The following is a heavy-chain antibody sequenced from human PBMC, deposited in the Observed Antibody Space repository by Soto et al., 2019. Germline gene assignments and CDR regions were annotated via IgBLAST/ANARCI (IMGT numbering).Heavy chain of an antibody. CDR2: FNPNNGGT. CDR3: RVTGVSKIDY. V-gene: IGHV1-2*02. J-gene: IGHJ4*02. Sequence: QVQLVQSGAEVKKPGASVKVSCKASGYTFGGYYVHWVRQAPGQGLESMGWFNPNNGGTDSVQKFQGRVTMTGDTSISTAYMELNRLTSDDTAIYFCRVTGVSKIDYWGQGTLVTVSS. CDR1: GYTFGGYY. D-gene: IGHD3-9*01.